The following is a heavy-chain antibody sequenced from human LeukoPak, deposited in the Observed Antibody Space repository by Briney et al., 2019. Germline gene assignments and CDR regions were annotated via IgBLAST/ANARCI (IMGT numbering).Heavy chain of an antibody. Sequence: SETLSLTCAVYGGSFSGYYWSWIRQPPGKGLEWIGEINHSGSTNYNPSLKRRVTISIDTSKNQFSLKLSSVTAADTALYYCARGPGTWYYYWGQGTLVTVSS. J-gene: IGHJ4*02. CDR2: INHSGST. V-gene: IGHV4-34*01. CDR1: GGSFSGYY. CDR3: ARGPGTWYYY. D-gene: IGHD6-13*01.